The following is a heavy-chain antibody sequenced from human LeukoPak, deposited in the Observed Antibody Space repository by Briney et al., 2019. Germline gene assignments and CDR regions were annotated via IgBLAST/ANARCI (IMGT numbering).Heavy chain of an antibody. V-gene: IGHV4-4*02. CDR2: IYHSGST. J-gene: IGHJ3*01. Sequence: SETLSLTCAVSGDSISTSTWWNWVRQPPGKGLEWIGEIYHSGSTNRNPSLKSRVTISVDKTKNQFSLKLSSATAADTAMYYCARGHNENNYKSTIDVWGQGTMVTVSS. CDR1: GDSISTSTW. D-gene: IGHD1/OR15-1a*01. CDR3: ARGHNENNYKSTIDV.